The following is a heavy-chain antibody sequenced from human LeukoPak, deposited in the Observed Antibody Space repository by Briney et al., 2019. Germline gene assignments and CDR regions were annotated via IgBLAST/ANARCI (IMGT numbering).Heavy chain of an antibody. Sequence: SSETRSLTCTVSGGSISSYYWSWIRQPAGKGLEWIGRIYTSGSTNYNPSLKSRVTMSVDTSKNQFSLKLSSVTAADTAVYYCAREYTDSSSWYGAPAFDIWGQGTMVTVSS. CDR3: AREYTDSSSWYGAPAFDI. V-gene: IGHV4-4*07. CDR2: IYTSGST. D-gene: IGHD6-13*01. J-gene: IGHJ3*02. CDR1: GGSISSYY.